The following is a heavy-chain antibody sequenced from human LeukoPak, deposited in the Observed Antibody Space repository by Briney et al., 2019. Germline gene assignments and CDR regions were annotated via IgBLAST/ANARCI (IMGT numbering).Heavy chain of an antibody. CDR1: GGSFSGYY. CDR3: ARGETAGSGHYYPHRMYNWFDP. D-gene: IGHD3-22*01. J-gene: IGHJ5*02. Sequence: SETLSLTCAVYGGSFSGYYWSWIRQPPGKGLEWIGEINHSGSTNYNPSLKSRVTISVDTSKNQFSLKLSSVTAADTAVYYCARGETAGSGHYYPHRMYNWFDPWGQGTLVTVSS. V-gene: IGHV4-34*01. CDR2: INHSGST.